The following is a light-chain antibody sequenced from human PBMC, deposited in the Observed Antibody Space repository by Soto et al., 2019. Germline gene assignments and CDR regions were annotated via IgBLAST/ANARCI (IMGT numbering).Light chain of an antibody. CDR3: QQYGSSPETS. V-gene: IGKV1-5*01. J-gene: IGKJ3*01. CDR1: QSISSW. Sequence: DIQMTQSPSTLSVSVGDRVTITCRASQSISSWLAWYQQKPGKAPKLLTYDASNLKSGVPSRFSGSGSRTDFTLTISRLEPEDFAAYYCQQYGSSPETSFGPGTKVDIK. CDR2: DAS.